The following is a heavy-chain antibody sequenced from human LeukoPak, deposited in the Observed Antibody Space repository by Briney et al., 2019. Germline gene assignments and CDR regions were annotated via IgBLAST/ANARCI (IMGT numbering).Heavy chain of an antibody. D-gene: IGHD3-10*01. CDR2: ISSSSSYI. J-gene: IGHJ6*02. CDR3: ARDRGRITMIRGYYGLDV. V-gene: IGHV3-21*01. Sequence: GGSLRLSCAASGFTFDDYAMHWVRQAPGEGQEWVSSISSSSSYIYYADSVKGRFTISRDNAKNRLYLQMNSLRAEDTAVYYCARDRGRITMIRGYYGLDVWGQGTTVTVSS. CDR1: GFTFDDYA.